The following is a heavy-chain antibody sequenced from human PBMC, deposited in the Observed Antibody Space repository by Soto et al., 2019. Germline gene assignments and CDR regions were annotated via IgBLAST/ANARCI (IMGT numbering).Heavy chain of an antibody. CDR2: ISSSGTTL. J-gene: IGHJ5*01. Sequence: QVVLVESGGGLVKPGGSLRLSCAASGFNFSDYDMSWIRQAPGKGLEWISYISSSGTTLYYADSVKDRFTISRDNAKDLLYLQMDSLRVEDTAVYYCARDGIVAGVDAIDSWGQGAPVTVSS. CDR3: ARDGIVAGVDAIDS. D-gene: IGHD6-19*01. V-gene: IGHV3-11*01. CDR1: GFNFSDYD.